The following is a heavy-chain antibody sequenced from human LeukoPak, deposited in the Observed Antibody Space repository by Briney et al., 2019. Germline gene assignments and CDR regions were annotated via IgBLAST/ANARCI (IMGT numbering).Heavy chain of an antibody. D-gene: IGHD2-15*01. CDR3: ASHRWWAPFDI. V-gene: IGHV4-34*01. CDR2: INHRGST. J-gene: IGHJ3*02. CDR1: GGSFSGYY. Sequence: SETLSLTCAVYGGSFSGYYWSWIRQPPGKGLEWIGEINHRGSTNYNPSLKSRVTISVGTSKNQFSLKLSSVTAADTAVYYCASHRWWAPFDIWGQGTMVTVSS.